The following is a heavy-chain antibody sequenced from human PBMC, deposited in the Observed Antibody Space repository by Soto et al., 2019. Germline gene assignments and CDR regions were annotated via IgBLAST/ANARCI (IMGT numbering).Heavy chain of an antibody. D-gene: IGHD6-25*01. V-gene: IGHV3-43*01. Sequence: EVQLVESGGVVLQPGGSLRLSCAASGFTFDDYTMHWVRQAPGKGLEWVSLISWDGGSTYYADSVKGRFTISRDNSKNSLYLQMNSLRTEDTALYYCAKDGDSSGPFDYWGQGTLVTVSS. CDR2: ISWDGGST. CDR1: GFTFDDYT. J-gene: IGHJ4*02. CDR3: AKDGDSSGPFDY.